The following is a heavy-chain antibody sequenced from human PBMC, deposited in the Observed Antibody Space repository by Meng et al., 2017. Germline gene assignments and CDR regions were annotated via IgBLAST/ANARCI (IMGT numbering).Heavy chain of an antibody. CDR3: ARAGRSSGTYYFDY. CDR2: IYSGGST. D-gene: IGHD6-19*01. J-gene: IGHJ4*02. V-gene: IGHV3-66*02. CDR1: TFSLSGYY. Sequence: GEAMMISWAASTFSLSGYYMRGSRQARGRGLGWVSVIYSGGSTYYADYVKGRVTISRDNSKNTLYLQMNSLRAEDTAVYYCARAGRSSGTYYFDYWGQGTLVTVSS.